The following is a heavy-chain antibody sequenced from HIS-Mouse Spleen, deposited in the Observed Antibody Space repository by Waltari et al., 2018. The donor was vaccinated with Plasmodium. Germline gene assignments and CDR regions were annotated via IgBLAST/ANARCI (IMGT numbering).Heavy chain of an antibody. Sequence: EVQLLESGGGLVQPGGSLRLSCAASGFTFSGYAMRWVRQAPRKGLEWVSAISGSGGSTYYADSVKGRFTISRDNSKNTLYLQMNSLRAEDTAVYYCAKTIKYYDILTGYPFDYWGQGTLVTVSS. CDR1: GFTFSGYA. V-gene: IGHV3-23*01. D-gene: IGHD3-9*01. J-gene: IGHJ4*02. CDR3: AKTIKYYDILTGYPFDY. CDR2: ISGSGGST.